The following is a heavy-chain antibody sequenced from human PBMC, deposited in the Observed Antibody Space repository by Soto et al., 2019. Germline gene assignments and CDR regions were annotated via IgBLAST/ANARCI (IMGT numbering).Heavy chain of an antibody. CDR2: INEDGSER. D-gene: IGHD1-26*01. Sequence: RGSLRLSCAASGFTFTSYYMIWGRQAQGKGLEWVANINEDGSERYYVDSVKGRFTVSRDNAKNSLYPQMNSLRAEDTAIYYCAKWGGGGSDYWGQGSLVTVSS. CDR1: GFTFTSYY. V-gene: IGHV3-7*01. J-gene: IGHJ4*02. CDR3: AKWGGGGSDY.